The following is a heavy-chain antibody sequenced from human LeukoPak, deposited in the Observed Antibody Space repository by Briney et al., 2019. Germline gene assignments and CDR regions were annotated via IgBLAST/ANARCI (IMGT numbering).Heavy chain of an antibody. J-gene: IGHJ4*02. CDR1: GFTFSSHA. CDR2: ISGSGGST. D-gene: IGHD4-17*01. V-gene: IGHV3-23*01. Sequence: GGSLRLSCAASGFTFSSHAMSWVRQAPGKGLEWVSAISGSGGSTYYADSVKGRFTISRDNSKNTLYLQMNSLRAEDTAVFYCASSPYGDYVWYFDYWGQGTLVTVSS. CDR3: ASSPYGDYVWYFDY.